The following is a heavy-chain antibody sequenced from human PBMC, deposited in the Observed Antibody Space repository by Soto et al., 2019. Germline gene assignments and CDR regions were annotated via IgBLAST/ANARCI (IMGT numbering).Heavy chain of an antibody. Sequence: SETLSLTCAVYGGSFIGYYWSWIRQPPGKGLEWIGEINHSGSTNYNPSLKSRVTISVDTSKNQFSLKLSSVTAADTAVYYCASYSGYVKSQKYYYYYYGMDVWGQGTTVT. CDR2: INHSGST. J-gene: IGHJ6*02. V-gene: IGHV4-34*01. CDR3: ASYSGYVKSQKYYYYYYGMDV. D-gene: IGHD5-12*01. CDR1: GGSFIGYY.